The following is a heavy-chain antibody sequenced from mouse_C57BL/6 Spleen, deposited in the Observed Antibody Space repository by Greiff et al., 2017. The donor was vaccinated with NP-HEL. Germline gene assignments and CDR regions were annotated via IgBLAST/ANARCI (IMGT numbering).Heavy chain of an antibody. D-gene: IGHD1-1*01. CDR3: GRGYYGSSYYFDY. CDR1: GFNIKDYY. CDR2: IDPEDGET. Sequence: EVKLMESGAELVKPGASVKLSCTASGFNIKDYYMHWVKQRTEQGLEWIGRIDPEDGETKYAPKFQGKATITADTSSNTAYLQLSSLTSEDTAVYYCGRGYYGSSYYFDYWGQGTTLTVSS. V-gene: IGHV14-2*01. J-gene: IGHJ2*01.